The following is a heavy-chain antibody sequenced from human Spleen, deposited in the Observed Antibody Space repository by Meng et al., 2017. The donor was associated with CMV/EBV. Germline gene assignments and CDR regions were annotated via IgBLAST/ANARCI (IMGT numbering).Heavy chain of an antibody. V-gene: IGHV3-72*01. CDR1: GFTFSDHY. Sequence: SGFTFSDHYMDWVRQAPGKGLEWVSRTRNKANSYTTEYAASVKGRFTISRDESKNLLYLQMNSLKTEDTAVYYCCRIGLGSSGWDYWGQGTLVTVSS. D-gene: IGHD6-19*01. J-gene: IGHJ4*02. CDR2: TRNKANSYTT. CDR3: CRIGLGSSGWDY.